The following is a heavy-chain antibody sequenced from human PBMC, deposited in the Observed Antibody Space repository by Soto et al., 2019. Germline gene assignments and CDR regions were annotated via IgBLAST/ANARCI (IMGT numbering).Heavy chain of an antibody. J-gene: IGHJ3*02. D-gene: IGHD3-3*01. V-gene: IGHV3-23*01. CDR2: ISNSGGST. CDR1: GFTFSSYS. CDR3: AKDWTSI. Sequence: EVQLLESGGGLVQPGGSLRISCAASGFTFSSYSMTWLRQAPGKGREWVSTISNSGGSTYYIDSVKGRFTISRDNSKNTLYLQMNSLRAEDTAVYFCAKDWTSIWGQGTMVTVSS.